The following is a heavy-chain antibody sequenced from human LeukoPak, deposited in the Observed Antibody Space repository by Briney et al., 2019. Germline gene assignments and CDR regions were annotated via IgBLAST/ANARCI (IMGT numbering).Heavy chain of an antibody. V-gene: IGHV3-7*01. CDR2: INRDGSEE. Sequence: GGSLRLSCAASGFTFSNYWMSWVRQAPGKGLEWVAHINRDGSEEHYMDSVKARFIISRDNAKNSLSLQADSLRAEDTAVYYCVRDGGVSGYDLLDYWGQGTLVTVSS. CDR1: GFTFSNYW. CDR3: VRDGGVSGYDLLDY. D-gene: IGHD5-12*01. J-gene: IGHJ4*02.